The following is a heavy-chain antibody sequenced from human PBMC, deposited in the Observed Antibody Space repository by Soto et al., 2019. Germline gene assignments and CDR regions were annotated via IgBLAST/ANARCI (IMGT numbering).Heavy chain of an antibody. CDR1: GYTFTSYG. Sequence: QVQLVQSGAEVKKPGASVKVSCKASGYTFTSYGISWVRQAPGQGLEWMGWISAYNGNTNYAQKFQGKLTMTTDKSTSTAYMELRSLRSDDTAVYYCARPKYCSGGSCYTGYFDYWGQGTLVTVSS. J-gene: IGHJ4*02. CDR2: ISAYNGNT. CDR3: ARPKYCSGGSCYTGYFDY. D-gene: IGHD2-15*01. V-gene: IGHV1-18*01.